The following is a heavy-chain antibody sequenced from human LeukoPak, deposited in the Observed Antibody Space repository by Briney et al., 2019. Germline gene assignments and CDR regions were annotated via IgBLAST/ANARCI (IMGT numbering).Heavy chain of an antibody. D-gene: IGHD3-3*01. CDR1: GGSISSSSYY. J-gene: IGHJ5*02. CDR2: IYYSGST. V-gene: IGHV4-39*07. Sequence: SETLSLTCTVSGGSISSSSYYWGWIRQPPGKGLEWIVSIYYSGSTNYNPSLKSRVTISVDTSKNQFSLKLSSVTAADTAVYYCARGESYDFWSGTQHPNWFDPWGQGTLVTVSS. CDR3: ARGESYDFWSGTQHPNWFDP.